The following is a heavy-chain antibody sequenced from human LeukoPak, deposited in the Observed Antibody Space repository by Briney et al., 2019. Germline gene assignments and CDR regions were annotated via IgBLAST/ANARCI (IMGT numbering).Heavy chain of an antibody. V-gene: IGHV3-7*03. CDR3: ARYSGSYYYPPAWDL. J-gene: IGHJ4*02. D-gene: IGHD1-26*01. CDR1: GFTVSSNY. Sequence: GGSLRLSCAASGFTVSSNYMSWVRQAPGKGLEWVANIKQDGSEKYYVDSVKGRFTISRDNAKNSLYLQMDSLRADDTAVYYCARYSGSYYYPPAWDLWGQGTLVTVSS. CDR2: IKQDGSEK.